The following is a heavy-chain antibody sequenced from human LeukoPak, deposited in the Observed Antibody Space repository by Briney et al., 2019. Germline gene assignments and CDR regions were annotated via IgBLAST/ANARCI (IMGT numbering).Heavy chain of an antibody. J-gene: IGHJ4*02. D-gene: IGHD3-10*01. Sequence: SETLSLTCTVSGGSISSYYWSWIRQPPGKGLEWIGYIYYSGSTNYNPSLKSRVTISVDTSKNQFSLKLSSVTAADTAVYYCAGTLLWFGEPIGYFDYWGQGTLVTVSS. V-gene: IGHV4-59*08. CDR1: GGSISSYY. CDR3: AGTLLWFGEPIGYFDY. CDR2: IYYSGST.